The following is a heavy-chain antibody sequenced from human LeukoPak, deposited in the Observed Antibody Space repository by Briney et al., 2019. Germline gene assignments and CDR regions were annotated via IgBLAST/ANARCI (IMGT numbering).Heavy chain of an antibody. CDR1: GYTFTGYY. CDR2: INPNSGGT. J-gene: IGHJ3*01. Sequence: ASVKVSCKASGYTFTGYYMHWVRQAPGQGLEWMGWINPNSGGTNYAQKFQGRVTMTRDTSIITAYMELSRLRSDDTAFYYCAREATNPPDAFDVWGQGTMVTVSS. V-gene: IGHV1-2*02. CDR3: AREATNPPDAFDV.